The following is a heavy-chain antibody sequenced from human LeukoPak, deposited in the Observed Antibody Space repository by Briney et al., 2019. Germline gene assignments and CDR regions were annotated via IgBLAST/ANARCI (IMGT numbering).Heavy chain of an antibody. J-gene: IGHJ4*02. CDR3: ARLGDYYDSSGRPPFDY. V-gene: IGHV1-46*01. Sequence: GASVKVSCKASGYTFTGYYIHWVRQAPGQWLEWMGNINPSGGSTSYAQKFQGRVTMTRDTSTSTVYMELSSLRSDDTAVYYCARLGDYYDSSGRPPFDYWGQGTLVTVSS. CDR1: GYTFTGYY. D-gene: IGHD3-22*01. CDR2: INPSGGST.